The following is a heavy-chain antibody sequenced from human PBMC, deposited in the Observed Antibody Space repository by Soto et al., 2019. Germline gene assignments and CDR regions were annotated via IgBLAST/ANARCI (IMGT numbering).Heavy chain of an antibody. Sequence: SETLSLTCTVSGGSISSYYWSWIRQPPGKGLEWIGYIYYSGSTNYNPSLKSRVTISVDTSKNQFSLKLSSVTAADTAVYYCARLDDYGDYDQGLNYWGQGTLVTVSS. V-gene: IGHV4-59*08. CDR1: GGSISSYY. CDR2: IYYSGST. CDR3: ARLDDYGDYDQGLNY. D-gene: IGHD4-17*01. J-gene: IGHJ4*02.